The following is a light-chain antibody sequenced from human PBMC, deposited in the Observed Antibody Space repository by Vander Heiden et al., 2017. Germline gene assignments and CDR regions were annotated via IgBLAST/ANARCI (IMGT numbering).Light chain of an antibody. CDR3: QQYEKLRFT. CDR1: QDISNY. J-gene: IGKJ3*01. V-gene: IGKV1-33*01. CDR2: DAS. Sequence: DIQMTQSPSSLSASVGDRVTITCQASQDISNYLNWYQQKPGKAPKLLIYDASNLETGVPSRVSGSGSGTDFTFTISSLQPEDIATYYCQQYEKLRFTFGPGTKVEIK.